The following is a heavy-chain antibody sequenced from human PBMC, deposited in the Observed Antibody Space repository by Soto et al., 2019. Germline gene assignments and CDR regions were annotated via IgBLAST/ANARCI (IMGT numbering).Heavy chain of an antibody. CDR3: AINYGDYGYFDY. Sequence: GGSLRLSCAASGFTFSRYSMNWVRQAPGKGLEWVSSISSSSSYIYYADSVKGRFTISRDNAKNSLYLQMNSLRAEDTAVYYCAINYGDYGYFDYWGQGTLVTVS. CDR2: ISSSSSYI. J-gene: IGHJ4*02. D-gene: IGHD4-17*01. V-gene: IGHV3-21*01. CDR1: GFTFSRYS.